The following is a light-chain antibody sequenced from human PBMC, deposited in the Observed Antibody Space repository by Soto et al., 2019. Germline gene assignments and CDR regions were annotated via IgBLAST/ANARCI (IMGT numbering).Light chain of an antibody. Sequence: DIQMTQSPSSLSASVGDRVTITCRASQTISSYLNWYQQKPGKAPNLLIYTASTLQSGVPSRFSGSGSGTDFTLTISSVQPEDFATYYCQQSYSNPRTFGQGTKVDI. V-gene: IGKV1-39*01. J-gene: IGKJ1*01. CDR1: QTISSY. CDR3: QQSYSNPRT. CDR2: TAS.